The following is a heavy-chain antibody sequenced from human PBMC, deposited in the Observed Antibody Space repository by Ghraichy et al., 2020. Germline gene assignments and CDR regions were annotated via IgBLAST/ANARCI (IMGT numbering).Heavy chain of an antibody. CDR2: VRSKIHGETT. J-gene: IGHJ6*02. V-gene: IGHV3-49*03. CDR3: TRDLSYDFWSGYYDGMDV. CDR1: GFTFGHYA. Sequence: SCTASGFTFGHYAMSWFRQAPGKGLEWVGFVRSKIHGETTEYAASVRGRFIISRDDSKNIAYLEMNSLKSEDTAVYYCTRDLSYDFWSGYYDGMDVWGQGTTVTVSS. D-gene: IGHD3-3*01.